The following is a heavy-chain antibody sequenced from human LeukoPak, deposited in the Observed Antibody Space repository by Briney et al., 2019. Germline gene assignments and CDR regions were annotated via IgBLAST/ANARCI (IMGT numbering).Heavy chain of an antibody. J-gene: IGHJ4*02. CDR1: GFTFSSYW. V-gene: IGHV3-7*01. CDR3: ARDPVEWELLLDY. D-gene: IGHD1-26*01. CDR2: MNIDGSEK. Sequence: GGSLRLSCAASGFTFSSYWMGWVRQAPGKRLEWVANMNIDGSEKYYADSAKGRFTISRDNARNSAYLQMNSLRVEDTAAYYCARDPVEWELLLDYWGQGTLVTVSS.